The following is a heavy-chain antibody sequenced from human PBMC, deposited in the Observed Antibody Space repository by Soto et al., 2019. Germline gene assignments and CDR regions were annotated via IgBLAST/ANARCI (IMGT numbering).Heavy chain of an antibody. D-gene: IGHD5-12*01. V-gene: IGHV1-3*04. CDR3: GRAISGYVT. CDR2: INTGNGNT. CDR1: GITSTTYA. J-gene: IGHJ5*02. Sequence: QVQLVQSGAEVKKPGASVKVSCKASGITSTTYAIHWVRQAPGQGLEWMGWINTGNGNTRYSQRFLGRVSLTTDTSASTASKDLSSLTSEDTAVYYCGRAISGYVTWGQGTLITVSS.